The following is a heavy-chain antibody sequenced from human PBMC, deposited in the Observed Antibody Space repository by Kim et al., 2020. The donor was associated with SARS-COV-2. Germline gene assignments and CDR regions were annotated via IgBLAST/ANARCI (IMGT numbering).Heavy chain of an antibody. D-gene: IGHD3-3*01. CDR3: ARWSGSGSY. V-gene: IGHV4-59*01. Sequence: TNSNPSLKSRVTISVDTSKNQFSLKLSSVTAADTAVYYCARWSGSGSYWGQGTLVTVSS. J-gene: IGHJ4*02. CDR2: T.